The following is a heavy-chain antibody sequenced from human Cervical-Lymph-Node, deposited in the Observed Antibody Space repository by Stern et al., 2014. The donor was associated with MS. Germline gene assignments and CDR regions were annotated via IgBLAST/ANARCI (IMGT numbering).Heavy chain of an antibody. CDR3: AATPPLRPPLDP. D-gene: IGHD3-16*01. V-gene: IGHV1-3*04. Sequence: VQLVESGAEVKKPGASVKVSCKATGYTFTDYAMHWVRQAPGQRLEWMGWINTGFGHTKYSQKFQGRVTFTRDTSANTAYLELSSLRSEDTAVYYWAATPPLRPPLDPWGQGTLVIVPS. CDR2: INTGFGHT. J-gene: IGHJ5*02. CDR1: GYTFTDYA.